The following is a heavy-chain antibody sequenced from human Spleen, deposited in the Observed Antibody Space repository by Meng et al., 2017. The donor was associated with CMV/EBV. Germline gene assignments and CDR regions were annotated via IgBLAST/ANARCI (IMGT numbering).Heavy chain of an antibody. CDR3: ARARGNGDDSKYNWFDS. J-gene: IGHJ5*01. CDR1: GFTFSSYS. D-gene: IGHD2-21*02. V-gene: IGHV3-7*01. CDR2: IRQDGSES. Sequence: GESLKISCAASGFTFSSYSMTWVRQAPGKGLEWVANIRQDGSESYYVGSMGGRFTISRDNAKRSLYLAMNSLRADDTAVYYCARARGNGDDSKYNWFDSWGQGILVTVSS.